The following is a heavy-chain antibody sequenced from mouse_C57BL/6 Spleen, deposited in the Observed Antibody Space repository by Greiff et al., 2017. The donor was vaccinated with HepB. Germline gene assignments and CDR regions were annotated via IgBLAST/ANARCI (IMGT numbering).Heavy chain of an antibody. CDR1: GFSFNTYA. J-gene: IGHJ4*01. CDR2: IRSKSNNYAT. CDR3: VRQTGPSYYAMDY. V-gene: IGHV10-1*01. Sequence: EVKLMESGGGLVQPKGSLKLSCAASGFSFNTYAMNWVRQAPGKGLEWVARIRSKSNNYATYYADSVKDRFTISRDDSESMLYLQMNNLKTEDTAMYYCVRQTGPSYYAMDYWGQGTSVTVSS. D-gene: IGHD4-1*01.